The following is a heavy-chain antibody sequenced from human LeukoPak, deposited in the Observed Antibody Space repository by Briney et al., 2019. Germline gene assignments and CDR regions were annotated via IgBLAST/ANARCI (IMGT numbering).Heavy chain of an antibody. Sequence: GGSLRLSCAASGFTFSSYGMHWVRQAPGKGLEWVAFIHYDGSNKYYADSVKGRFTISRDNSKNTLYLQMNSLRAEDTAVYFCAKGPKQLLIRRSVWVYMDVWGEGTTVTISS. J-gene: IGHJ6*03. V-gene: IGHV3-30*02. CDR3: AKGPKQLLIRRSVWVYMDV. CDR1: GFTFSSYG. CDR2: IHYDGSNK. D-gene: IGHD6-19*01.